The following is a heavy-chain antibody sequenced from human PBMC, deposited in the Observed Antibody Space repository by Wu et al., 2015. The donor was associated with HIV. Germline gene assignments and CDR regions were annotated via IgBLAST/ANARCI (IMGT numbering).Heavy chain of an antibody. J-gene: IGHJ6*02. CDR1: GGTFSSYA. CDR3: ARGVVVPAALAVYYYGMDV. V-gene: IGHV1-69*05. CDR2: IIPIFGTA. D-gene: IGHD2-2*01. Sequence: QVQLVQSGAEVKKPGSSVKVSCKASGGTFSSYAISWVRQAPGQGLEWMGGIIPIFGTANYAQKFQGRVTITTDESTSTAYMELSSLRSEDTAVYYCARGVVVPAALAVYYYGMDVWGQGTTATVSS.